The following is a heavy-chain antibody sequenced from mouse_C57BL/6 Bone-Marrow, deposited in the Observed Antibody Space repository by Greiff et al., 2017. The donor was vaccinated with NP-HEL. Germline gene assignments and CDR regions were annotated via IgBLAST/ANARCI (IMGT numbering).Heavy chain of an antibody. CDR2: IYPGDGDT. CDR1: GYAFSSYW. Sequence: VQLQQSGAELVKPGASVKISCKASGYAFSSYWMTWVKQRPGKGLEWIGQIYPGDGDTNYNGKFKGKATLTADKSSSTAYMQLSSLTSEDSAVYFCARFYYSIWYFDVWGTGTTVTVSS. J-gene: IGHJ1*03. V-gene: IGHV1-80*01. CDR3: ARFYYSIWYFDV. D-gene: IGHD2-5*01.